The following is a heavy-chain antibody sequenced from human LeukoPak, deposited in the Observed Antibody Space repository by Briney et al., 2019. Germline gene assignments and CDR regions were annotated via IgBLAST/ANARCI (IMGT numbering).Heavy chain of an antibody. V-gene: IGHV3-7*04. Sequence: PAGTLRLSCAASGFTISSYWMSWVRQAPGKGLEWVANIKHDGSEKYYVASVKGRFTISTDNAKNSLYLQMNSLRAEDTAVYYCARGPSGLWFGELLIDYWGQATLVTVSS. J-gene: IGHJ4*02. CDR1: GFTISSYW. D-gene: IGHD3-10*01. CDR3: ARGPSGLWFGELLIDY. CDR2: IKHDGSEK.